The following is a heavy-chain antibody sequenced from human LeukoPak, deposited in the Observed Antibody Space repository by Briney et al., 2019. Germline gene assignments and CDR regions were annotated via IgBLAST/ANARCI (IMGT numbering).Heavy chain of an antibody. CDR2: ISSSSSYI. CDR1: GFTFSNYG. V-gene: IGHV3-21*01. J-gene: IGHJ5*02. Sequence: GGSLRLSCAASGFTFSNYGMNWVRQAPGKGLEWVSSISSSSSYIYYADSVKGRFTISRDNAKNSLYLQMNSLRAEDTAVYYCARFAPELDIVVVPTENWFDPWGQGTLVTVSS. CDR3: ARFAPELDIVVVPTENWFDP. D-gene: IGHD2-2*01.